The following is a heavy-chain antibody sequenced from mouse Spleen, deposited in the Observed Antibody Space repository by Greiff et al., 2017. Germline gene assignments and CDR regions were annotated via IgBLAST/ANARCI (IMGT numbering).Heavy chain of an antibody. CDR3: ARSGYDSQGFDV. CDR1: GYTFTDYY. J-gene: IGHJ1*03. D-gene: IGHD2-4*01. Sequence: EVQLQQSGPVLVKPGASVKMSCKASGYTFTDYYMNWVKQSHGKSLEWIGVINPYNGGTSYNQKFKGKATLTVDKSSSTAYMELNSLTSEDSAVYYCARSGYDSQGFDVWGTGTTVTVSS. CDR2: INPYNGGT. V-gene: IGHV1-19*01.